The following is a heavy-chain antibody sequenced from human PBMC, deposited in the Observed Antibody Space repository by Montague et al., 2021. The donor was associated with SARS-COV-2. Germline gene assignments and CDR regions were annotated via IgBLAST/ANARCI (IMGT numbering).Heavy chain of an antibody. D-gene: IGHD5-12*01. CDR3: ACESNSNPSVAHYFDL. Sequence: SETLSLTCTVSGGSISSYYWSWIRQPPGKALEWIGYIYYSGSTNYNPSLNSRVTISVDTSKYQFSLKPTSVTAADTAVYFCACESNSNPSVAHYFDLWGRGTLVTVSS. V-gene: IGHV4-59*01. CDR2: IYYSGST. J-gene: IGHJ2*01. CDR1: GGSISSYY.